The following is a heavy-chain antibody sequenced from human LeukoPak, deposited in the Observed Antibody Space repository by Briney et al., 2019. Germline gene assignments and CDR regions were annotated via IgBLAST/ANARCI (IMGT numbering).Heavy chain of an antibody. D-gene: IGHD3-9*01. V-gene: IGHV4-30-2*06. CDR1: GGSFSSSGYS. CDR2: IYHSGST. Sequence: SETLSLTCAVSGGSFSSSGYSLTWLRQSPGKGLEWIGNIYHSGSTYYNPSLESRVTISVDKSKKQFSLKLSSVTAADTAVYFCARFPYFEGFDYWGQGTQVIVSS. CDR3: ARFPYFEGFDY. J-gene: IGHJ4*02.